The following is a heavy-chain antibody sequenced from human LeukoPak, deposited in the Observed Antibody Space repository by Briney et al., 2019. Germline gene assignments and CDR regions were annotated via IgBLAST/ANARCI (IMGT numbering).Heavy chain of an antibody. D-gene: IGHD3-9*01. CDR2: IIPILGIA. J-gene: IGHJ3*02. Sequence: GASVKVSCKASGGTSSSYAISWVRLAPGQGLEWMGRIIPILGIANYAQKFQGRVTITADKSTSTAYMELSSRRSEDTAVYYCARENILTGHDAFDIWGQGTMVTVSS. V-gene: IGHV1-69*04. CDR1: GGTSSSYA. CDR3: ARENILTGHDAFDI.